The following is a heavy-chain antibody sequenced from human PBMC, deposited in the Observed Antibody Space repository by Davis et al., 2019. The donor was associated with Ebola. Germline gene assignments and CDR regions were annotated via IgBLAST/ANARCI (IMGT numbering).Heavy chain of an antibody. V-gene: IGHV3-7*03. Sequence: GESLKISCVVSGFSFDNSWMTWVRQAPGKGLEWVANMKGDGSLKNYVDSVKGRFTISRDNAKKSLYLEMNSLRAEDTAVYYCAREDWVYDYWGQGTLVTVSS. CDR2: MKGDGSLK. D-gene: IGHD2-21*01. CDR1: GFSFDNSW. J-gene: IGHJ4*02. CDR3: AREDWVYDY.